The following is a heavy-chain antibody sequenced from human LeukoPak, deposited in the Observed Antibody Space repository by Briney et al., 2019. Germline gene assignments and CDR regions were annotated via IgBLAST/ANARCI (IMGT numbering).Heavy chain of an antibody. J-gene: IGHJ3*02. V-gene: IGHV4-39*07. D-gene: IGHD1-26*01. Sequence: SETLSLTCTVSGGSISSSSYYWGWIRQPPGKGLEWIGSIYYSGSTNYNPSLKSRVAISVDTSKNQFSLKLSSVTAADTAVYYCARRVWATTISRDGFDIWGQGTMVTVSS. CDR3: ARRVWATTISRDGFDI. CDR1: GGSISSSSYY. CDR2: IYYSGST.